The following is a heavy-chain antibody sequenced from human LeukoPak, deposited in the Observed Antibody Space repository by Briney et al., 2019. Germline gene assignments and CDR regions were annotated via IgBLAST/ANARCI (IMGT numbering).Heavy chain of an antibody. CDR1: GGSIRSTNW. CDR3: SRESGAFCPFGY. CDR2: ISLSGQT. V-gene: IGHV4/OR15-8*02. J-gene: IGHJ4*02. D-gene: IGHD1-26*01. Sequence: PSETLSLTCGVSGGSIRSTNWWSWVRQPPGQGLEWIGEISLSGQTNFNPSLNGRVTMPLDESRNQLSLKLTSVTAADMAIYYCSRESGAFCPFGYWGQGTLVIVPP.